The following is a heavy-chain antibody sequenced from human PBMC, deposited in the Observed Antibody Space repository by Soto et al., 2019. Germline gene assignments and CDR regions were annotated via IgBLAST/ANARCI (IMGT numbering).Heavy chain of an antibody. J-gene: IGHJ4*02. Sequence: QITLKESGPTLVKPTQTLTLTCTFSGFSLTTQGVHVGWIRQPPGKALEWLALIYWDDNEVYSPSLKKRLTITKDTAKSQVVHTLVTVDPVDTATYYCVYRDFGDYFFQFWGQGILVNVSS. CDR1: GFSLTTQGVH. V-gene: IGHV2-5*02. CDR2: IYWDDNE. CDR3: VYRDFGDYFFQF. D-gene: IGHD4-17*01.